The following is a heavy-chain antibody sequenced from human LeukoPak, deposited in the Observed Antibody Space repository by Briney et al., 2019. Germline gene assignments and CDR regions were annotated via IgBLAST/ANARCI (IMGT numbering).Heavy chain of an antibody. CDR3: AREPDYDP. CDR1: GFSLSTYW. J-gene: IGHJ5*02. V-gene: IGHV3-74*01. D-gene: IGHD5-12*01. Sequence: GGSLRLSCAASGFSLSTYWMHWVRQAPGKGLVWVSRINPDGSSPNYADSVKGRFTISRDNAKNTLYLQMNSLRAEDTAVYYCAREPDYDPWGQGTLVTVSS. CDR2: INPDGSSP.